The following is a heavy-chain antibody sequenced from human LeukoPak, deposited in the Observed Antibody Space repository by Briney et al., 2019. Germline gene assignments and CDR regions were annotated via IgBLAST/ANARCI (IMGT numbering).Heavy chain of an antibody. CDR1: GFTVITND. Sequence: PGGSLRLSCAASGFTVITNDVTWVRQAPGKGLEWVSVLYSDGNTKYADSVQGRFTISGDNSKNTLYLEMNSLSPDDTAVYYCARGVEPLAANTLAYWGQGTLVTVSS. J-gene: IGHJ4*02. CDR3: ARGVEPLAANTLAY. D-gene: IGHD1-14*01. V-gene: IGHV3-53*01. CDR2: LYSDGNT.